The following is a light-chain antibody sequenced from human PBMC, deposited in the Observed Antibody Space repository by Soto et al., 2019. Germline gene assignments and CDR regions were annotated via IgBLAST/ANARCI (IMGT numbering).Light chain of an antibody. CDR3: QHYGSSQT. CDR1: QSINSRY. V-gene: IGKV3-20*01. CDR2: DES. J-gene: IGKJ1*01. Sequence: EIVLTQSPGTLSLSPGERATLSCRASQSINSRYFAWYQHKPGQATRLLIYDESSLAAGIPNRFSGSGSGTDFTLTISRLEPEDFAVYFCQHYGSSQTFGQGTKVEIK.